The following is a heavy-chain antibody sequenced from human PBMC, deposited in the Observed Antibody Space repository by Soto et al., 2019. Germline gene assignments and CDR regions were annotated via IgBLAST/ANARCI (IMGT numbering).Heavy chain of an antibody. Sequence: EVPLVESGGGLVQPGGSLRLSCVVSGFSVSSNYMSWVRQAPGKGLDWVSVIDSVKGRFTISRHNSKNTLYLQMDSLRTEDTVVYYCARGGGPFMTSVTNPFDYWGEGTLVTVSS. CDR3: ARGGGPFMTSVTNPFDY. CDR1: GFSVSSNY. CDR2: I. J-gene: IGHJ4*02. V-gene: IGHV3-53*04. D-gene: IGHD4-17*01.